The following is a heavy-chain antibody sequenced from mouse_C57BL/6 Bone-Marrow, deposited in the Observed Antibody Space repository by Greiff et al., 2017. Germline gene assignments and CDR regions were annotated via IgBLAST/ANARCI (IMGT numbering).Heavy chain of an antibody. CDR1: GYAFSSSW. CDR3: ARVGTSGDYAMDY. J-gene: IGHJ4*01. CDR2: IYPGDGDT. D-gene: IGHD2-14*01. V-gene: IGHV1-82*01. Sequence: VKLQESGPELVKPGASVKISCKASGYAFSSSWMNWVKQRPGKGLEWIGRIYPGDGDTNYNGKFKGKATLTADKSSSTAYMQLSSLTSEDSAVYFCARVGTSGDYAMDYWGQGTSVTVSS.